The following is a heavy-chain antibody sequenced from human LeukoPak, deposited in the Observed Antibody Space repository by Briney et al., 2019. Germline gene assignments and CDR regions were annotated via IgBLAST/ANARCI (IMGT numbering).Heavy chain of an antibody. V-gene: IGHV3-23*01. CDR2: ISGSGGST. Sequence: PGGSLRPSCAASGFTFSSYAMSWVRQAPGKGLEWVSAISGSGGSTYYADSVKGRFTISRDNSKNTLYLQMNSLRAEDTAVYYCARRIAAAGTYGFDYWGQGTLVTVSS. CDR3: ARRIAAAGTYGFDY. CDR1: GFTFSSYA. J-gene: IGHJ4*02. D-gene: IGHD6-13*01.